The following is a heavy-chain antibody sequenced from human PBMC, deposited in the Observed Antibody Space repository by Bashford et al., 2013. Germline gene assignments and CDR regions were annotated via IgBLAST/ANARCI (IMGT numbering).Heavy chain of an antibody. Sequence: SVKVSCKASGHGFNDNYIHWVRQAPGQGLEWMGGIIPIFGTANYAQKFQGRVTITADKSTSTAYMELRSLRSDDTAVYYCARVRSVEMATSYWYFDPWGRGTLVTVSS. CDR1: GHGFNDNY. D-gene: IGHD5-24*01. CDR2: IIPIFGTA. J-gene: IGHJ2*01. V-gene: IGHV1-69*06. CDR3: ARVRSVEMATSYWYFDP.